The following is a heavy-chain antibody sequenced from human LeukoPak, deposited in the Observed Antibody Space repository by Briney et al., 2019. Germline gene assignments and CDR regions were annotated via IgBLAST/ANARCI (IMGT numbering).Heavy chain of an antibody. Sequence: ASVKVSCKASGYTFTSYDINWVRQATGQGLEWMGWMNPNSGNTGYAQKFQGRDTMTRNTSISTAYMELSSLRSEDTAVYYCARGHGWGYYYYGMDVWGQGTTVTVSS. CDR2: MNPNSGNT. CDR1: GYTFTSYD. CDR3: ARGHGWGYYYYGMDV. V-gene: IGHV1-8*01. J-gene: IGHJ6*02. D-gene: IGHD3-16*01.